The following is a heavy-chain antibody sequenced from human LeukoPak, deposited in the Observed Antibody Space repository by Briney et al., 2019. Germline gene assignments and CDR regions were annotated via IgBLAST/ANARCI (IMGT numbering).Heavy chain of an antibody. J-gene: IGHJ5*02. CDR1: GYTFTSYG. D-gene: IGHD2-2*01. CDR2: ISAYNGNT. CDR3: ARDSCSSTSCYFSYWFDP. V-gene: IGHV1-18*01. Sequence: ASVKVSCKASGYTFTSYGISWVRQAPGQGLEWMGWISAYNGNTNYAQKLQGRVTMTTDTSTSTAYMELRSLRSDDTAVYYCARDSCSSTSCYFSYWFDPWGQGTLVTVSS.